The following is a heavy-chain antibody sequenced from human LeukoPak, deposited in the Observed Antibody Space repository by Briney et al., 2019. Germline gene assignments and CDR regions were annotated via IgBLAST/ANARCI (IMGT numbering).Heavy chain of an antibody. D-gene: IGHD1-26*01. CDR1: GYRFTGYS. CDR3: ARSSGSQLGDAFDI. CDR2: IYPGDSDT. J-gene: IGHJ3*02. Sequence: GESLKISLKGSGYRFTGYSIGWVRQMPGKGLEWMEIIYPGDSDTRYSPSFQGQVTISDDKSISTAYLQWSSLKASDTAMYYCARSSGSQLGDAFDIWGQGTMVTVSS. V-gene: IGHV5-51*01.